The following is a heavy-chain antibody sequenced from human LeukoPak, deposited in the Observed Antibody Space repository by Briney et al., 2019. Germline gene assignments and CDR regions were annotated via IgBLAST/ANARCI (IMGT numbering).Heavy chain of an antibody. D-gene: IGHD2-15*01. CDR2: ISSSSSYI. V-gene: IGHV3-21*01. Sequence: GGSLRLSCAASGFTFSSYSMNWVRQAPGKGLEWVSSISSSSSYIYYADSVKGRFTISRDKAKNSRYLQMNSLRAEDTAVYYCARGLGPHGSRDYWGQGTLVTVSS. CDR1: GFTFSSYS. CDR3: ARGLGPHGSRDY. J-gene: IGHJ4*02.